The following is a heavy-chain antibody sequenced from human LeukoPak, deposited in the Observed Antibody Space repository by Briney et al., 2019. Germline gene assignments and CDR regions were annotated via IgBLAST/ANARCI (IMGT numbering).Heavy chain of an antibody. Sequence: GASVKVSCKASGYTFTSYGISWLRQAPGQGLEWMGWISAYNGNTNYAQKLQGRVTMTTDTSTSTAYMELRSLRSDDTAVYYCASSSSSWNDAFDIGGQGTMVTVSS. CDR2: ISAYNGNT. J-gene: IGHJ3*02. CDR3: ASSSSSWNDAFDI. V-gene: IGHV1-18*01. CDR1: GYTFTSYG. D-gene: IGHD6-13*01.